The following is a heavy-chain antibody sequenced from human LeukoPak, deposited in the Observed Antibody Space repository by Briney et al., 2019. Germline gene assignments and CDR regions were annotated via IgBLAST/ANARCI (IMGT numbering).Heavy chain of an antibody. V-gene: IGHV3-23*01. CDR1: GFTFSNYG. Sequence: GSLRLSCAASGFTFSNYGLSWVRQAPGKGLEWVSAISGGGSATYYADSVKGRFTISRDNSKNTLFLQMNTLRVDDTAVYYCAGGAGVYYYGMDVWGQGTSVTVSS. CDR3: AGGAGVYYYGMDV. J-gene: IGHJ6*02. CDR2: ISGGGSAT.